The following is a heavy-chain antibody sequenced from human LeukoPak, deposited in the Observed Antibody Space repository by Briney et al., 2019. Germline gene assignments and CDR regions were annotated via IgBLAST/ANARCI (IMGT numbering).Heavy chain of an antibody. J-gene: IGHJ6*03. Sequence: PSETLSLTCSVSDDSIRRGFYWGWIRQPPGKGLEWIGNIYYSGFPYYNPSLKSRVTISVDTSKNQFSLKLSSVTAADTAVYYCARGRRVIENYMDVWGKGTTVTVSS. V-gene: IGHV4-38-2*02. D-gene: IGHD3-10*01. CDR3: ARGRRVIENYMDV. CDR2: IYYSGFP. CDR1: DDSIRRGFY.